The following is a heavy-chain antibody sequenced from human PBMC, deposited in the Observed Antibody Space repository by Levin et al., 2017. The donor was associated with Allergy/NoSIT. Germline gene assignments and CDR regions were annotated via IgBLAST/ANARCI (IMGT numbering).Heavy chain of an antibody. Sequence: GESLKISCAASGFTFSSYAMHWVRQAPGKGLEWVAVISYDGSNKYYADSVKGRFTISRDNSKNTLYLQMNSLRAEDTAVYYCARVGGSGSYYKLGNDAFDIWGQGTMVTVSS. V-gene: IGHV3-30-3*01. J-gene: IGHJ3*02. CDR3: ARVGGSGSYYKLGNDAFDI. CDR1: GFTFSSYA. CDR2: ISYDGSNK. D-gene: IGHD3-10*01.